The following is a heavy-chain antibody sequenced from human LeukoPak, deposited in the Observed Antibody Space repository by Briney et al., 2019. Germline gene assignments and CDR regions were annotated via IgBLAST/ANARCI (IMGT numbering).Heavy chain of an antibody. V-gene: IGHV3-33*01. CDR2: IWHDGSNT. CDR3: ARAAGYSSGWALDY. CDR1: GFRFGSYG. J-gene: IGHJ4*02. Sequence: GRSLRLSCAASGFRFGSYGMHWVSQAPGKGLEWVAVIWHDGSNTYYAHSEKGRLTISRDNSMDTLYLQMSSLRAEDTALYYCARAAGYSSGWALDYWGQGTLVTVSS. D-gene: IGHD6-19*01.